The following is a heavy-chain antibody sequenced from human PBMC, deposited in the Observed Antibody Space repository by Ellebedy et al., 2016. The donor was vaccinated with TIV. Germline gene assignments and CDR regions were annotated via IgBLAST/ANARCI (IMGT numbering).Heavy chain of an antibody. CDR1: AYTLTELS. CDR2: FDPEDGET. V-gene: IGHV1-24*01. CDR3: ATTYYYDTSGYYERDFDY. Sequence: AASVQVSCKVSAYTLTELSMHWVRQAPGKGLEWMGGFDPEDGETIYAQKFQARVTMTEDTSTDTAYMELSSLRSEDTAVYYCATTYYYDTSGYYERDFDYWGQGTLVTVSS. J-gene: IGHJ4*02. D-gene: IGHD3-22*01.